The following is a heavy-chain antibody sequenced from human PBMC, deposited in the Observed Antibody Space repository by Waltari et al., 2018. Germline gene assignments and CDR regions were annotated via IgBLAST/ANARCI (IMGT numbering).Heavy chain of an antibody. CDR1: GYMFTSYG. Sequence: QVQLVQSGAEVKKPGASVKVSCKASGYMFTSYGITWVRQAPGQGLEWMGWISVYTGNTNYAQKLQGRVTMTTDTSTRTAYMELRSLGSDDTAVYYCAREYYDFWSGYYATAYYFDYWGQGTLVTVSS. CDR2: ISVYTGNT. V-gene: IGHV1-18*01. D-gene: IGHD3-3*01. CDR3: AREYYDFWSGYYATAYYFDY. J-gene: IGHJ4*02.